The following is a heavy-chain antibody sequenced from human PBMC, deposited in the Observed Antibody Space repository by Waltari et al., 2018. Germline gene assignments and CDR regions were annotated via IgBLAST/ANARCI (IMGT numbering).Heavy chain of an antibody. D-gene: IGHD3-22*01. J-gene: IGHJ1*01. V-gene: IGHV4-30-2*01. Sequence: QLQLQESGSGLVKPSQPLSLTCAVSGGSISSGGYSWSWIRQPPGKGLEWIGYIYHSGSTYYNPSLKSRVTISVDRSKNQFSLKLSSVTAADTAVYYCARDNYYDSSGYTHWGQGTLVTVSS. CDR1: GGSISSGGYS. CDR3: ARDNYYDSSGYTH. CDR2: IYHSGST.